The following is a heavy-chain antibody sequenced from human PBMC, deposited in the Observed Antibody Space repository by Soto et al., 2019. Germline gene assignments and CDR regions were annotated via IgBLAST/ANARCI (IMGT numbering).Heavy chain of an antibody. CDR3: ARDRRYSSSWYDYYYGMDV. CDR1: GFTFSSYG. V-gene: IGHV3-33*01. J-gene: IGHJ6*02. Sequence: GSLRLSCAASGFTFSSYGMHWVRQAPGKGLEWVAVIWYDGSNKYYADSVKGRFTISRDNSKNTLYLQMNSLRAEDTAVYYCARDRRYSSSWYDYYYGMDVWGQGTTVTVSS. D-gene: IGHD6-13*01. CDR2: IWYDGSNK.